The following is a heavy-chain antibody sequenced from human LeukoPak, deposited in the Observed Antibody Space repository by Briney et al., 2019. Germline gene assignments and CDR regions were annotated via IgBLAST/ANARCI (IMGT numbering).Heavy chain of an antibody. V-gene: IGHV3-30*04. CDR1: GFTFSSYA. J-gene: IGHJ4*02. CDR2: ISYGGSNK. Sequence: SGGSLRLSCAASGFTFSSYAMHWVRQAPGKGLEWVAVISYGGSNKYYADSVKGRFTISRDNSKNTLYLQMNSLRAEDTAVYYCVEGYCTNGVCATSVEFDYWGQGTLVTVSS. CDR3: VEGYCTNGVCATSVEFDY. D-gene: IGHD2-8*01.